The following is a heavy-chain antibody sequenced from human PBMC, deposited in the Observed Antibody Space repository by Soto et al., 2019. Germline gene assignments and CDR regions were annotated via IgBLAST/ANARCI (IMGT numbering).Heavy chain of an antibody. D-gene: IGHD5-12*01. V-gene: IGHV2-5*02. CDR1: GFSLSTSGVG. J-gene: IGHJ4*02. CDR2: IYWDDDK. Sequence: QITLKESGPTLVKPTQTLTLTCTFSGFSLSTSGVGVGWIRQPPGKALEWLALIYWDDDKRYSPSLKSRLTITKDTYKNQVVLTMTNIDPVDTATYYCAHSVSSCYDSVSSSWYFDYWGQGTLVTVSS. CDR3: AHSVSSCYDSVSSSWYFDY.